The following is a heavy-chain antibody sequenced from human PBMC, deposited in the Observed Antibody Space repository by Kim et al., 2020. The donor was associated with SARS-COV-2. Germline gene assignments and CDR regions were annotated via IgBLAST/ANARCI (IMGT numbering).Heavy chain of an antibody. CDR2: ISAYNGNT. D-gene: IGHD3-3*01. Sequence: ASVKVSCKASGYTFTSYGISWVRQAPGQGLEWMGWISAYNGNTNYAQKLQGRVTMTTDTSTSTAYMELRSLRSDDTAVYYCAAHDFWGPRGNWFDPWGQGTLVTVSS. V-gene: IGHV1-18*04. CDR3: AAHDFWGPRGNWFDP. CDR1: GYTFTSYG. J-gene: IGHJ5*02.